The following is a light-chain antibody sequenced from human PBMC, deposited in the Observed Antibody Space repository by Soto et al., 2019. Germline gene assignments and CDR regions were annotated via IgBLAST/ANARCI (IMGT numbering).Light chain of an antibody. CDR1: SSDVGGYIY. V-gene: IGLV2-14*01. CDR2: EVS. CDR3: SSYTTSGTPV. Sequence: QSALTQPASVSGSARQSITISCTGTSSDVGGYIYLSWYQQNPGKAPRVMIYEVSNRPSGVSNRFSGSKSGNTASLTISGLQAEDEADYFCSSYTTSGTPVFGGGTKLTVL. J-gene: IGLJ3*02.